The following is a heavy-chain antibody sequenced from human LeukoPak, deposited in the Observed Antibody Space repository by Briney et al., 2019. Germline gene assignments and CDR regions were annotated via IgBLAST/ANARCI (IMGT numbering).Heavy chain of an antibody. CDR2: INHSGST. J-gene: IGHJ3*02. CDR1: GGSFSGYY. CDR3: ARGLSMNLFKPLNAFDI. V-gene: IGHV4-34*01. D-gene: IGHD2-21*01. Sequence: SETLSLTCAVYGGSFSGYYWSWIRQPPGKGLEWIGEINHSGSTNYNPSLKSRVTISVDTSKNQFSLKLSSVTAADTAVYYCARGLSMNLFKPLNAFDIRGQGTMVTVSS.